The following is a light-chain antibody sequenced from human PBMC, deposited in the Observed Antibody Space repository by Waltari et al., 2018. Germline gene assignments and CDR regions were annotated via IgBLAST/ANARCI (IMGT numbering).Light chain of an antibody. CDR3: QQYESYSYT. CDR1: ENIGSW. Sequence: GDTVTMTCRASENIGSWLAWYQQQPGKAPSLLIYKASTLEDGVPSRFSGSGSGTEFTLTISSLQPDDFAIYFCQQYESYSYTFGQGTRLEIK. V-gene: IGKV1-5*03. CDR2: KAS. J-gene: IGKJ2*01.